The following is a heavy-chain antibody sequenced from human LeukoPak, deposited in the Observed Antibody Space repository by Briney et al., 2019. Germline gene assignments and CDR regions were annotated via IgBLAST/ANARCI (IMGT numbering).Heavy chain of an antibody. D-gene: IGHD3-22*01. CDR1: GGSISSSSYY. Sequence: PSETLSLTCTVSGGSISSSSYYWGWISQPPVKGLEWIGSIYYSGSTYYNPSLKSRVTISVDTSKNQFSLKLSSVTAADTAVYYCAGNYDSSGYYFLAEFDYWGQGTLVTVSS. V-gene: IGHV4-39*01. CDR2: IYYSGST. CDR3: AGNYDSSGYYFLAEFDY. J-gene: IGHJ4*02.